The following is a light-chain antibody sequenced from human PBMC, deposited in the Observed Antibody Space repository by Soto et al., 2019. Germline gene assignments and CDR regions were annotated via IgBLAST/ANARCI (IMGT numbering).Light chain of an antibody. Sequence: AIRMTQSPSSLSASTGDRVTITCRASQGISSYLAWYPQKPGKAPKLLIYASSTLQSGVPSRFSGSGSGTDFTLTISCLQSEDFATYYCQQYYSYPYTFVQGTKLEIK. V-gene: IGKV1-8*01. CDR1: QGISSY. J-gene: IGKJ2*01. CDR2: ASS. CDR3: QQYYSYPYT.